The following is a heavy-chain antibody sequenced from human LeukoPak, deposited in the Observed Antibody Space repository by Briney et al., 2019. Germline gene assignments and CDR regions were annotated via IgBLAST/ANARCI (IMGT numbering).Heavy chain of an antibody. Sequence: SETLSLTCTVSGGSISSSSYYWSWIRQPAGKGLEWIGRIYSTGSTNYNPSLKSRVTISVDTSKNQFSLDLSSVIAADTAVYYCTRGVRGGGEYCLDYWGQGTLVTASS. CDR1: GGSISSSSYY. D-gene: IGHD2-21*02. J-gene: IGHJ4*02. V-gene: IGHV4-61*02. CDR3: TRGVRGGGEYCLDY. CDR2: IYSTGST.